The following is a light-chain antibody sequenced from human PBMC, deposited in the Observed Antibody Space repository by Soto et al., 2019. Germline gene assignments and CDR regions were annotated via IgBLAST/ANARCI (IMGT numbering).Light chain of an antibody. CDR2: AAS. CDR1: QTTSTY. J-gene: IGKJ5*01. CDR3: QQGHSNPIT. V-gene: IGKV1-39*01. Sequence: DIQMTQSPSSLSASVGDRVTITCRTSQTTSTYLNWYQQKPGKAPKLLIYAASSLQSGVPSRFSGSGSGTDITLTISSLQPEDFATYYCQQGHSNPITLGQGTRLEIK.